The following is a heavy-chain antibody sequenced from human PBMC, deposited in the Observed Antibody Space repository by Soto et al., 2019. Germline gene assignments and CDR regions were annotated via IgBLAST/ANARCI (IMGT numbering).Heavy chain of an antibody. CDR1: GYTFTSYG. Sequence: GASVKVSCKASGYTFTSYGMSWVRQAPGQGLEWMGWISAYNGNTNYAQKLQGRVTMTTDTSTSTAYMELRSLRSDDTAVYYCARDYREDYYGSGHRTPDAFDIWGQGTMVTVSS. CDR3: ARDYREDYYGSGHRTPDAFDI. V-gene: IGHV1-18*01. CDR2: ISAYNGNT. D-gene: IGHD3-10*01. J-gene: IGHJ3*02.